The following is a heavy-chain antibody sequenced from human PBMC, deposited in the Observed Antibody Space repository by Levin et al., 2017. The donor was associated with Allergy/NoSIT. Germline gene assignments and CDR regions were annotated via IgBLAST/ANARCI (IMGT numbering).Heavy chain of an antibody. J-gene: IGHJ4*02. D-gene: IGHD4-17*01. CDR3: ARGNDYGDYVIDY. CDR1: GFTFSSYS. Sequence: GGSLRLSCAASGFTFSSYSMNWVRQAPGKGLEWVSSITRSSSYIYYADAVKGRFTIPRDNAKNSLYLQMNSLRAEDTAVYYCARGNDYGDYVIDYWGQGTLVTVSS. CDR2: ITRSSSYI. V-gene: IGHV3-21*01.